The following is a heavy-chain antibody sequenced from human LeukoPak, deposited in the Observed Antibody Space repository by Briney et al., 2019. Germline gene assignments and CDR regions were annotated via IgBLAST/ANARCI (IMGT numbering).Heavy chain of an antibody. CDR1: GFTFSSYA. CDR2: IYKDGST. V-gene: IGHV3-53*01. D-gene: IGHD2-15*01. J-gene: IGHJ4*02. Sequence: GGSLRLSCAASGFTFSSYAMSWVRQAPGKGLEWVSVIYKDGSTYYADSVKGRFTISRDNSKNTVYLQMNSLRAEDTAVYYCARGYCSGRSCYMWYSDYWGQGTLVTVSS. CDR3: ARGYCSGRSCYMWYSDY.